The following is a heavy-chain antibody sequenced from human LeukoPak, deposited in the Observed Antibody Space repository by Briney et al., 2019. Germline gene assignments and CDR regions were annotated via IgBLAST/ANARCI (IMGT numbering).Heavy chain of an antibody. CDR3: ARHPFAAAGTRAYYMDV. V-gene: IGHV4-4*09. J-gene: IGHJ6*03. Sequence: PSETLSLTCTASGGSISSYYWSWIRQPPGKGLEWIGYIYTSGSTNYNPSLKSRVTISVDTSKNQFSLKLSSVTAADTAVYYCARHPFAAAGTRAYYMDVWGKGTTVTVSS. CDR1: GGSISSYY. D-gene: IGHD6-13*01. CDR2: IYTSGST.